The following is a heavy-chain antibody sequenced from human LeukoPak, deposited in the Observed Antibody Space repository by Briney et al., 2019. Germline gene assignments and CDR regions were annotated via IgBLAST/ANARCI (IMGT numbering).Heavy chain of an antibody. CDR3: VRDKIQLGWFDP. Sequence: SETLSLTCAVSGGSISSSNWWSWVRQPPGKGLEWIGEIYHSGSTNYNPSLKSRVTISVDKSKNQFSLKLSSVTAADTAVYYCVRDKIQLGWFDPWGQGTLVTVSS. CDR1: GGSISSSNW. CDR2: IYHSGST. V-gene: IGHV4-4*02. J-gene: IGHJ5*02. D-gene: IGHD5-18*01.